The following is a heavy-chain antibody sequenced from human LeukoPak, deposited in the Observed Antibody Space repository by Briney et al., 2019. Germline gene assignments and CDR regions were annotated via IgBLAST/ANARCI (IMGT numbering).Heavy chain of an antibody. CDR1: GFTFSSYA. CDR2: ISYDGSNK. Sequence: GGSLRLSCAASGFTFSSYAMHWVRQAPGKGLEWVAVISYDGSNKYYADSVKGRFTISRDNAKNSLYLQMNSLRAEDTALYYCAKATRWGVVAAHFDYWGQGTLVTVSS. J-gene: IGHJ4*02. V-gene: IGHV3-30-3*01. D-gene: IGHD2-15*01. CDR3: AKATRWGVVAAHFDY.